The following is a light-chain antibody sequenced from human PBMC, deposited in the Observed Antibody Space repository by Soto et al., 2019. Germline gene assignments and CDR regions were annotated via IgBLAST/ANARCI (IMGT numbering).Light chain of an antibody. CDR3: QVWDMTSDHVV. Sequence: SYELTQPPSVSVAPGQTATITCGGTNVGSKSVHWYHHKPGQAPVLVLYGDTDRPSGIPERFSGSNSGNTATLTITRVEAGDEADYYCQVWDMTSDHVVFGGGTKLTVL. CDR1: NVGSKS. CDR2: GDT. V-gene: IGLV3-21*02. J-gene: IGLJ2*01.